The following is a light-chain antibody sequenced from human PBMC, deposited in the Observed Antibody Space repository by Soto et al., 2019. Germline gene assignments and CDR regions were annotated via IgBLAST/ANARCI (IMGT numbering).Light chain of an antibody. CDR2: DVT. J-gene: IGLJ1*01. Sequence: QSVLTQPASVSGSPGQSIAISCTGTSINVGGYKYVSWYQQHPGKAPKLLIYDVTNRPSGVSDRFSGSKSGNTASLTISGLQSEDEADYYCSSYATSRSYVFGTGTKLTVL. CDR1: SINVGGYKY. V-gene: IGLV2-14*01. CDR3: SSYATSRSYV.